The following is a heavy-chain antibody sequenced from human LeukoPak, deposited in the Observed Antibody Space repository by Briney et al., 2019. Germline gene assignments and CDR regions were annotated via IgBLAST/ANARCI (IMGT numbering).Heavy chain of an antibody. CDR1: GFTVSSNY. CDR3: AGRDKGYYYGMDV. J-gene: IGHJ6*02. V-gene: IGHV3-66*01. Sequence: GGSLRLSCAASGFTVSSNYMSWLRQAPGKGLEWVSLLYSSGSTYYTDSVKGRFTISRDSSKNTLYLQMNSLRAEDTAVYYCAGRDKGYYYGMDVWGQGTTVTVSS. D-gene: IGHD5-24*01. CDR2: LYSSGST.